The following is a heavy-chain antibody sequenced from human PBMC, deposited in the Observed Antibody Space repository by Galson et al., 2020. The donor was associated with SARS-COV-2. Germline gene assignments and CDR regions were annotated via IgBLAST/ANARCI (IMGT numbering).Heavy chain of an antibody. Sequence: SGPTLVKPTETLTLTCTVSGLLLSNSRMGVSWIRQPPGKALEWLEHLFSNDEKSYRTSLKNRHIISQDNSKSQVVLTMSNMDPTDSATDYCAAAQDALDFWGQGTVVTVSS. CDR3: AAAQDALDF. D-gene: IGHD6-13*01. CDR1: GLLLSNSRMG. J-gene: IGHJ3*01. CDR2: LFSNDEK. V-gene: IGHV2-26*02.